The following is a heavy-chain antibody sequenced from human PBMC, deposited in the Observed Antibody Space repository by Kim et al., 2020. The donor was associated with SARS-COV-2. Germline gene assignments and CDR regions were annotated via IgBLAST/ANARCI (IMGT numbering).Heavy chain of an antibody. V-gene: IGHV3-23*01. Sequence: GGSLRLSCAASGFTFSSYAMSWVRQAPGKGLEWVSAISGSGGSTYYADSVKGRFTISRDNSKNTLYLQMNSLRAEDTAVYYCAKLSTPLWFGELLGYWGQGTLVTVSS. CDR1: GFTFSSYA. J-gene: IGHJ4*02. CDR3: AKLSTPLWFGELLGY. CDR2: ISGSGGST. D-gene: IGHD3-10*01.